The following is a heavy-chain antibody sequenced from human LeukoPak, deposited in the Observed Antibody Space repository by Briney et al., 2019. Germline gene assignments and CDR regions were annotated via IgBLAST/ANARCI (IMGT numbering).Heavy chain of an antibody. D-gene: IGHD2-21*01. Sequence: AGGSLRLSCAASGFTVSSNYMNWVRQAPGKGLEWVSVIYSGGSTYYADSVKGRFTISRDNSKNTVYLQMNRLRAEDTAVYYCATRYSQTSYWGQGTLVTVSS. CDR1: GFTVSSNY. V-gene: IGHV3-66*01. J-gene: IGHJ4*02. CDR2: IYSGGST. CDR3: ATRYSQTSY.